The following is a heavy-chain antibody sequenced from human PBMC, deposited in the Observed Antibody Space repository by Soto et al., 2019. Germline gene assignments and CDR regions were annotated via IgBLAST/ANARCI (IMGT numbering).Heavy chain of an antibody. CDR2: IYYSGST. V-gene: IGHV4-31*11. CDR3: ARSGYSYGPNPLLY. D-gene: IGHD5-18*01. J-gene: IGHJ4*02. Sequence: SETLSLTCAVYGGSFSDYYWSWIRQHPGKGLEWIGYIYYSGSTYYNPSLKSRVTISVDTSKNQFSLKLSSVTAADTAVYYCARSGYSYGPNPLLYWGQGTLVTVS. CDR1: GGSFSDYY.